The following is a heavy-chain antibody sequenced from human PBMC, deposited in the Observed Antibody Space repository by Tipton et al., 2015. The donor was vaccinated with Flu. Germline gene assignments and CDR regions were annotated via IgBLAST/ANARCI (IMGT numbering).Heavy chain of an antibody. CDR3: AREGSGWYRNWFDP. CDR2: IYYSGST. CDR1: GGSISSGSYY. Sequence: TLSLTCTVSGGSISSGSYYWSWIRQPPGKGLEWIGYIYYSGSTNYNPSLKSRVTISVDTSKNQFSLKLSSVTAADTAVYYCAREGSGWYRNWFDPWGREPWSPSPQ. J-gene: IGHJ5*02. D-gene: IGHD6-19*01. V-gene: IGHV4-61*01.